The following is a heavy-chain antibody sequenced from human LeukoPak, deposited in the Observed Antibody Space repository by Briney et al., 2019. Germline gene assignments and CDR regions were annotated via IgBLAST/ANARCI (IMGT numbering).Heavy chain of an antibody. CDR3: AKDRGGGWYPNWFDP. Sequence: GGSLRLSCAASGFTFSSYDMHWVRQAPGKGLECVSVISYDGSNKYYADSVKGRFTISRDNSKNTLYLQMNSLRAEDTAVYYCAKDRGGGWYPNWFDPWGQGTLVIVSS. CDR2: ISYDGSNK. CDR1: GFTFSSYD. J-gene: IGHJ5*02. V-gene: IGHV3-30*18. D-gene: IGHD6-19*01.